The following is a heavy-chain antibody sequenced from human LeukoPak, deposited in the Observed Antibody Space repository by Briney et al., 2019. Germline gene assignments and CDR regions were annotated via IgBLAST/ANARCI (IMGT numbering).Heavy chain of an antibody. CDR2: ISAYNGNT. CDR1: GYTFTSYG. V-gene: IGHV1-18*01. J-gene: IGHJ4*02. D-gene: IGHD5-18*01. Sequence: ASVNVSCKASGYTFTSYGISWVRQAPGQGLEWMGWISAYNGNTNYAQKLQGRVTMTTDTSTSTAYMELRNLRSDDTAVYYCASDVQLRPNDAIDYWGQGTLVTVSS. CDR3: ASDVQLRPNDAIDY.